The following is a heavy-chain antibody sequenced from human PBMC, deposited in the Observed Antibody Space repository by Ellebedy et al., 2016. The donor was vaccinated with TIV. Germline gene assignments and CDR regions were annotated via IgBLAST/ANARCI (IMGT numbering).Heavy chain of an antibody. CDR3: ARDRIQLHYYYGMDV. V-gene: IGHV3-30-3*01. CDR2: ISYDGSNK. D-gene: IGHD5-18*01. J-gene: IGHJ6*02. Sequence: GESLKISCAASGFTFSSYAMSWVRQAPGKGLEWVAVISYDGSNKYYADSVKGRFTISRDNSKNTLYLQMNSLRAEDTAVYYCARDRIQLHYYYGMDVWGQGTTVTVSS. CDR1: GFTFSSYA.